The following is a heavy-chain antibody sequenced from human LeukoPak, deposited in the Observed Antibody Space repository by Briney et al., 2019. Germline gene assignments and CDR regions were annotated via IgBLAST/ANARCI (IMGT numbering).Heavy chain of an antibody. CDR3: ARVHSGRIAVAGL. CDR2: ISAYNGDT. CDR1: GDTFTNYG. V-gene: IGHV1-18*01. Sequence: ASVKVSCKTSGDTFTNYGISWVRQAPGQGLEWMGWISAYNGDTNYAQKLQGRVTMTTDTSTSTAYMELRSLRSDDTAVYYCARVHSGRIAVAGLWGQGTLVTVSS. D-gene: IGHD6-19*01. J-gene: IGHJ4*02.